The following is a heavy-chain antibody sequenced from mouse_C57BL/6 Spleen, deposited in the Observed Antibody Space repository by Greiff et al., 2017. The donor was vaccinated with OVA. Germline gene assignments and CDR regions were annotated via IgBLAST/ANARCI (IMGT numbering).Heavy chain of an antibody. Sequence: VQLQQPGAELVKPGASVKLSCKASGYTFTSYWMQWVKQRPGQGLEWIGEIDPSDSYNNYNQKFKGKATLTVDTSSSTAYMQLSSLTSEDSAVYYCARSYYGNYYWGQGTTLTVSS. J-gene: IGHJ2*01. CDR3: ARSYYGNYY. D-gene: IGHD2-10*01. CDR2: IDPSDSYN. V-gene: IGHV1-50*01. CDR1: GYTFTSYW.